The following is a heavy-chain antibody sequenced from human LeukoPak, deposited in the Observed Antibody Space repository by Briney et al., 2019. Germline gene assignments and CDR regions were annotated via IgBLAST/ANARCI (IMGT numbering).Heavy chain of an antibody. CDR2: ILYAGSNN. J-gene: IGHJ6*02. CDR1: GFTSSSYA. V-gene: IGHV3-30-3*01. CDR3: ARGSGGRTIWVVVPAAQSSNYYCYGMDV. D-gene: IGHD2-2*01. Sequence: GGSLRLSCVASGFTSSSYAMHWVRPAPGKGREWVADILYAGSNNSYADSVKGRFTISRDNSKNALYLQMSSLRAEDTAVYYCARGSGGRTIWVVVPAAQSSNYYCYGMDVWGQGTTVTVSS.